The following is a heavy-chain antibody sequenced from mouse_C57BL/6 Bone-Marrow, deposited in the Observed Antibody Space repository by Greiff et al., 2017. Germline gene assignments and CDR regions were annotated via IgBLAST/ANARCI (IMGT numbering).Heavy chain of an antibody. CDR1: GFTFSDYG. D-gene: IGHD2-4*01. V-gene: IGHV5-17*01. CDR3: ARGRLRRAFDY. Sequence: EVQGVESGGGLVKPGGSLKLSCAASGFTFSDYGMHWVRQAPEKGLEWVAYISSGSSTIYYADTVKGRFTISRANAKNTLFLQMTSLRSEDTAMYYCARGRLRRAFDYWGQGTTLTVSS. J-gene: IGHJ2*01. CDR2: ISSGSSTI.